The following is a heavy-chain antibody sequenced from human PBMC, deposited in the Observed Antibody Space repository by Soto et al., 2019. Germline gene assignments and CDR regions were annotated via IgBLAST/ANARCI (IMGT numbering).Heavy chain of an antibody. V-gene: IGHV3-43*01. Sequence: GGSLRLSCAASGFTFDDYTMHWVRQAAGKGLEWVSRISWDGGSTYYADSVKGRFTISRDNSKNSLYLQMNSLRTEDTALYYGPNTALPTPVTFFYATEVSGHWTT. D-gene: IGHD2-2*01. CDR1: GFTFDDYT. CDR3: PNTALPTPVTFFYATEV. CDR2: ISWDGGST. J-gene: IGHJ6*02.